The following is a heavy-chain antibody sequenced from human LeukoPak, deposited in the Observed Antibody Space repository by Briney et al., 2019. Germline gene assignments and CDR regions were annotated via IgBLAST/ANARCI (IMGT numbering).Heavy chain of an antibody. CDR2: INPNSGGT. Sequence: GASVKVSCKASGYTFTSYYMHWVRQAPGQGLEWMGWINPNSGGTNYAQKFQGWVTMTRGTSISTAYMELSRLRSDDTAVYYCARDSSGWYINALEYYFDYWGQGTLVTVSS. D-gene: IGHD6-19*01. CDR1: GYTFTSYY. J-gene: IGHJ4*02. CDR3: ARDSSGWYINALEYYFDY. V-gene: IGHV1-2*04.